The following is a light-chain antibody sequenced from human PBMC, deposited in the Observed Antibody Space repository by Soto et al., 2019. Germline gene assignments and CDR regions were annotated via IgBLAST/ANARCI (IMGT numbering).Light chain of an antibody. Sequence: VLTQSPATLSLSPGDRATLSCRASQSVNNFLAWYQQKPGQTPRLLIYDASKRATGIPGRFVGSGSGTDFTLTISSLEPEDFAVYYCQQRSNWPPAISFGGGTKV. CDR1: QSVNNF. CDR3: QQRSNWPPAIS. V-gene: IGKV3-11*01. J-gene: IGKJ4*01. CDR2: DAS.